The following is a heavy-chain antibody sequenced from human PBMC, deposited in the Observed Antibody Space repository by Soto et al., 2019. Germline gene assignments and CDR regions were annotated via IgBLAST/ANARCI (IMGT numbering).Heavy chain of an antibody. Sequence: QVQLQESGPGLVKPSQTLSLTCIVSGDSISRGGYFWTWIRQHPGKGLEWIGYIYDSGSAFYNPSLQSRVTMSVDTSKKQFSLNLRSVTAADTAVFYCARGILRPNHYRDVWGKGTAVAVSS. J-gene: IGHJ6*03. CDR1: GDSISRGGYF. CDR3: ARGILRPNHYRDV. V-gene: IGHV4-31*03. CDR2: IYDSGSA. D-gene: IGHD1-26*01.